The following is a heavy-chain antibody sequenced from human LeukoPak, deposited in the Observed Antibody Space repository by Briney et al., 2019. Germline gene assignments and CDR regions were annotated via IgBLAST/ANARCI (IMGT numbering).Heavy chain of an antibody. D-gene: IGHD6-13*01. Sequence: GASVTDSCKSSGYTFTSYQMHGVRQAPGQGLDWMGLINRSGGSTSYAQKFQGRVTMARDTSTRTVYMELSSLRSEDTAVYYCARDPHSSSWYDYWGQGPLVSVFS. CDR2: INRSGGST. CDR1: GYTFTSYQ. J-gene: IGHJ4*02. CDR3: ARDPHSSSWYDY. V-gene: IGHV1-46*01.